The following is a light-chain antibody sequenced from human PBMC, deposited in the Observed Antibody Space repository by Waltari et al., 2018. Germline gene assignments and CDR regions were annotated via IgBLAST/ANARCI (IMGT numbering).Light chain of an antibody. Sequence: AIQLTQSPSSLSASVGDRVTITCRASQGVSSALAWYQQEPGKAPTLLMYYASSLDSGVPSRFSGSGSGTDFTLTISSLQPEDFATYYCQQFKTYPLAFGQGTRLEIK. CDR2: YAS. CDR3: QQFKTYPLA. V-gene: IGKV1-13*02. CDR1: QGVSSA. J-gene: IGKJ5*01.